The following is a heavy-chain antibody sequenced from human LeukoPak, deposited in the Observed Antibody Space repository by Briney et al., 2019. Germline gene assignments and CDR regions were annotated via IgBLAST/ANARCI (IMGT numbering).Heavy chain of an antibody. Sequence: GGSLRLSCAASGFTFSDYYMSWIRQAPGKGLEGVSYVSSSGSTIYYADSVKGRFTISRDNAKNSLYLQMNSLRAEDTAVYYCARANPHCSGGSCFRPLDYWGQGTLVTVSS. CDR1: GFTFSDYY. D-gene: IGHD2-15*01. CDR2: VSSSGSTI. V-gene: IGHV3-11*01. J-gene: IGHJ4*02. CDR3: ARANPHCSGGSCFRPLDY.